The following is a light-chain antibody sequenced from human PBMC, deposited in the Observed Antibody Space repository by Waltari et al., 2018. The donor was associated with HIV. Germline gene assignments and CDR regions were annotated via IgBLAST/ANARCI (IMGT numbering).Light chain of an antibody. CDR3: AAWDDSLNGVV. Sequence: QSVLTQPPSVSGAPRQRVTISCSGGSPKIGNNGVTWYQQIPGRPPNLLILYNCRLPSGCSARFPGSKSGTSASLGISGLQSEDEANYYCAAWDDSLNGVVFGGGTRLTVL. CDR2: YNC. V-gene: IGLV1-36*01. J-gene: IGLJ2*01. CDR1: SPKIGNNG.